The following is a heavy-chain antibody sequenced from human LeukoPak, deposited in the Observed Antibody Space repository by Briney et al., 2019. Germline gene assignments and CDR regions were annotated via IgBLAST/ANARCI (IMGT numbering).Heavy chain of an antibody. D-gene: IGHD5-18*01. CDR2: ISGSGGST. J-gene: IGHJ6*02. CDR3: AKPQGVATTRYGYGYYYYYGMDV. V-gene: IGHV3-23*01. Sequence: GGSLRLSCAASGFTFSSYAMSWVRQAPGKGLEWVSAISGSGGSTYYADSVKGRFTISRDNSKNTLYLQMNSLRAEDTAVYYCAKPQGVATTRYGYGYYYYYGMDVWGQGTTVTVSS. CDR1: GFTFSSYA.